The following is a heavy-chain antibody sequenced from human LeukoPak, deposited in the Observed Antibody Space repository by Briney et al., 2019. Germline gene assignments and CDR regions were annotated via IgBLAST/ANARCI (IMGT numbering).Heavy chain of an antibody. CDR2: MNPNSGNT. Sequence: ASMKVSCKASGYTFTSYDINWVRQATGQGLEWMGWMNPNSGNTGYAQKFQGRVTITRNTSISTAYMELSSLRSEDTAVYYCARGSYDYGDFVAAFDIWGQGTMVTVSS. CDR3: ARGSYDYGDFVAAFDI. D-gene: IGHD4-17*01. V-gene: IGHV1-8*03. CDR1: GYTFTSYD. J-gene: IGHJ3*02.